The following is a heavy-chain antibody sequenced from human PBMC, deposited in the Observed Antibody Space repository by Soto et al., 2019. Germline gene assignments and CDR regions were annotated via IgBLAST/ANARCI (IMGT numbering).Heavy chain of an antibody. V-gene: IGHV4-59*11. CDR1: GGSLSNHY. CDR3: AREETDSNYGNDRFDI. J-gene: IGHJ3*02. Sequence: SETLSLTCTVSGGSLSNHYWSWIRQSPGKGLEWVGYIYFTGGTNYNPSLKSRVTISIDTSRNQFSLRLNSVTAADTAVYFCAREETDSNYGNDRFDIWGQGTMVTVSS. CDR2: IYFTGGT. D-gene: IGHD4-4*01.